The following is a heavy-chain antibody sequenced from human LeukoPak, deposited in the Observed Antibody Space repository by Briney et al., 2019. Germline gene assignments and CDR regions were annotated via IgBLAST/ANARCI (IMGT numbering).Heavy chain of an antibody. Sequence: GGSLRLSCAASGFTFNSYSMTWVRQAPGQGLEWVSSIGYNIGVHNNDGTYYSGFVKGRFTISRDNSKNKVYLQMNSLRGEDTAIYYCAGYCTGGSCSRKASFDYWGQGTLVTVSS. CDR1: GFTFNSYS. J-gene: IGHJ4*02. CDR2: IGYNIGVHNNDGT. D-gene: IGHD2-8*02. CDR3: AGYCTGGSCSRKASFDY. V-gene: IGHV3-23*01.